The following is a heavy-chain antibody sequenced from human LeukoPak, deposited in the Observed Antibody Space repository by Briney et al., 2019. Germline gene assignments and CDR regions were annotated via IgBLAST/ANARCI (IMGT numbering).Heavy chain of an antibody. CDR1: GGSISSGDYY. D-gene: IGHD2/OR15-2a*01. J-gene: IGHJ6*02. CDR2: IYYSGST. Sequence: SQTLSLTCTVSGGSISSGDYYCSWIRQPPGKGLEWIGYIYYSGSTYYNPSLKSRVTRSVDTSKNQFSLKLSSVTAADTAVYYCAREGIRVNYYYYGMDVWGQGTTVTVSS. CDR3: AREGIRVNYYYYGMDV. V-gene: IGHV4-30-4*01.